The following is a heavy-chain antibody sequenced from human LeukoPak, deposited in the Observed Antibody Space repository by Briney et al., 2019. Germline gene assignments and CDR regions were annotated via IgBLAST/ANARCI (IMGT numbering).Heavy chain of an antibody. V-gene: IGHV3-21*01. Sequence: GGSLRLSCAASGFTFSSYTMNWVRQAPGKGLEWVSSISSSSSYIYYADSVKGRFTISRDNAKNSLYLQMNSLRAEDTAVYYCARDLTGWGAFDIWGQGTMVTVSS. CDR3: ARDLTGWGAFDI. CDR2: ISSSSSYI. D-gene: IGHD3-9*01. CDR1: GFTFSSYT. J-gene: IGHJ3*02.